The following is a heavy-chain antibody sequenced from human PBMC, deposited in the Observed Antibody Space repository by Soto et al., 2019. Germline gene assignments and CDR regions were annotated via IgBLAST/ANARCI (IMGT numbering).Heavy chain of an antibody. CDR1: GYACTSWG. V-gene: IGHV1-18*01. D-gene: IGHD3-16*02. CDR3: ARGGVIDPGWFDP. CDR2: ISAYNGNT. Sequence: VAGRGAGYACTSWGMTFVRKTPGQGLEWMGWISAYNGNTNYAQKLQGRVTMTTDTSTSTAYMELRSLRSDDTAVYYCARGGVIDPGWFDPWGQGTLVTVSS. J-gene: IGHJ5*02.